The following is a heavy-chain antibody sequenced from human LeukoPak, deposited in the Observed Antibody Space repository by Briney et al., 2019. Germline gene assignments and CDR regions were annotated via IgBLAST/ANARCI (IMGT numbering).Heavy chain of an antibody. V-gene: IGHV3-23*01. D-gene: IGHD6-19*01. CDR1: GLTFSSYG. J-gene: IGHJ4*02. Sequence: GRSLRLSCAASGLTFSSYGMHWVRQAPDKGLEWVSAISGSGGSTYYADSVKGRFTISRDNSKNTLYLQMNSLRAEDTAVYYCAKGKQWLVRNYLDYWGQGTLVTVSS. CDR3: AKGKQWLVRNYLDY. CDR2: ISGSGGST.